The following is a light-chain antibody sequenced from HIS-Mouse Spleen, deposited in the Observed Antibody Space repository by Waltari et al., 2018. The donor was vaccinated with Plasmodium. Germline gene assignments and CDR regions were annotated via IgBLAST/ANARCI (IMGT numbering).Light chain of an antibody. J-gene: IGKJ1*01. CDR1: QSISSW. Sequence: DIQMTQSPSTLSASVGDRVTITCRASQSISSWLAWYQKKPGKAPKLLIYKASSFESGVPSRFSGSGSGTEFTLTSSSLQPDDFATYYCQQYNSYWTFGQGTKVEIK. CDR3: QQYNSYWT. CDR2: KAS. V-gene: IGKV1-5*03.